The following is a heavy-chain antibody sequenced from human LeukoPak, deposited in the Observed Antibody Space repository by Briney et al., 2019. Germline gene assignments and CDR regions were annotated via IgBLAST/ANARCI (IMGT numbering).Heavy chain of an antibody. D-gene: IGHD6-13*01. CDR3: AKSAAGMRGFDF. Sequence: PSQTLSLTCAVSGGSISSGSYSWSWIRQPPGKGLEWIGYIYPRGSTYYNPSLKSRVILSLDKSANQFSLNLSSVTAADTAVYYCAKSAAGMRGFDFWGQGTLVTVSS. CDR2: IYPRGST. J-gene: IGHJ4*02. V-gene: IGHV4-30-2*01. CDR1: GGSISSGSYS.